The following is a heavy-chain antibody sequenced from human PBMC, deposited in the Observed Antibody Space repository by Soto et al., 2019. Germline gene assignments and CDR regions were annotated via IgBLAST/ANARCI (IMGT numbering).Heavy chain of an antibody. V-gene: IGHV3-48*01. J-gene: IGHJ4*02. D-gene: IGHD3-10*01. Sequence: GSLRLSCAASGLTFSTYAMNWGRQAPGKRLEWVSFISASGRTIYDADSVKGRFTISRDNAKNSLYLQMISLRAEDTAVYYCATDWYGAKFDYRGQGILVTVSS. CDR2: ISASGRTI. CDR3: ATDWYGAKFDY. CDR1: GLTFSTYA.